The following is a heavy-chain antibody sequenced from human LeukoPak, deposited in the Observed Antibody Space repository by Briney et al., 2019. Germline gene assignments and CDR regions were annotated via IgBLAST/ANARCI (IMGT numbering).Heavy chain of an antibody. CDR3: VRDWGYDSSGYWQKYFDT. Sequence: GGSLRLSCAASGFTFSSYAMSWVRQAPGKGLEWVSDINGSGASTYYADSVKGRFTISRDNSKNTVYLQMNSLRAEDTAVYYCVRDWGYDSSGYWQKYFDTWGQGTLVTVSS. D-gene: IGHD3-22*01. CDR1: GFTFSSYA. CDR2: INGSGAST. V-gene: IGHV3-23*01. J-gene: IGHJ4*02.